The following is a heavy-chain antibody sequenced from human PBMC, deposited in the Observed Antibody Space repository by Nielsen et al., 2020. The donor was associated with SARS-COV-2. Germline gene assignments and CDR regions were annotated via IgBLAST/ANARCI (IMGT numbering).Heavy chain of an antibody. CDR2: IFHSGST. CDR3: ARHSTQSSVGITIFGVVIIPDGMDV. V-gene: IGHV4-4*02. J-gene: IGHJ6*02. D-gene: IGHD3-3*01. Sequence: SETLSLTCAVSGGSVSTGNWWTWVRQPPGKGLEWIGEIFHSGSTNYNPSLKSRVTISVDTSKDQFSLKLSSVTAADTAVYYCARHSTQSSVGITIFGVVIIPDGMDVWGQGTTVTVSS. CDR1: GGSVSTGNW.